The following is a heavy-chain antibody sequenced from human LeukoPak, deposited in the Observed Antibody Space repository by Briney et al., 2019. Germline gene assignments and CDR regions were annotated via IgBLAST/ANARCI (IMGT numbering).Heavy chain of an antibody. CDR2: IYYSGSI. V-gene: IGHV4-59*08. D-gene: IGHD3-3*01. CDR1: GGSISSYY. J-gene: IGHJ5*02. CDR3: AGYDFWSARWFDP. Sequence: SETLSLTCTVSGGSISSYYWSWIRQPPGKGLEWIAYIYYSGSINYNPSLKSRVTVSVDTSKNQVSLKVSSVTAADTAVYYCAGYDFWSARWFDPWGQGTLVTVSS.